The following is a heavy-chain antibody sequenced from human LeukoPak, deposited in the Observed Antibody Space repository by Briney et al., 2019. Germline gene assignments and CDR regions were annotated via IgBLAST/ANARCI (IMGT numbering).Heavy chain of an antibody. Sequence: GGSLRLSCAASGFTFSRYSMIWVRQAPGKGLEWVSSISSSSSYIYYADSVKGRFTISRDNAKNPLYLQMNSLRAEDTAVYYCARTLGTLEDAFDIWGQGTVVTVSS. V-gene: IGHV3-21*01. D-gene: IGHD7-27*01. J-gene: IGHJ3*02. CDR1: GFTFSRYS. CDR2: ISSSSSYI. CDR3: ARTLGTLEDAFDI.